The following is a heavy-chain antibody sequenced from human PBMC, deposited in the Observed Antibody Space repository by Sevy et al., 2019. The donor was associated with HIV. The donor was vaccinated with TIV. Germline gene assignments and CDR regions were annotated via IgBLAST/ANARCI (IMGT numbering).Heavy chain of an antibody. Sequence: GGSLRLSCAASGFTFSSYGMHWLRQAPGKGLEWVAIISYDGSNKYYADSVKGRFTISRDNSKNTLYLQMNSLRAEDTAVYYCAKVTYYYDSSGYYYDYWGQRTLVTVSS. CDR2: ISYDGSNK. J-gene: IGHJ4*02. CDR3: AKVTYYYDSSGYYYDY. D-gene: IGHD3-22*01. CDR1: GFTFSSYG. V-gene: IGHV3-30*18.